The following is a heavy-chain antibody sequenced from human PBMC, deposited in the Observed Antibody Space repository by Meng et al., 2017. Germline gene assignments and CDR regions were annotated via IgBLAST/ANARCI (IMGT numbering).Heavy chain of an antibody. V-gene: IGHV3-53*01. CDR1: GFTVSSNY. CDR3: ARGSGGFDP. CDR2: ICTGGST. Sequence: EVQLVESGGGVVQPGGSLRLSCAASGFTVSSNYMSWVRQAPGKGLEWVSFICTGGSTHYADAVKGRFTISRDNSKNTVYFKMNSLRAEDTAVYYCARGSGGFDPWGQGTLVTVSS. D-gene: IGHD3-16*01. J-gene: IGHJ5*02.